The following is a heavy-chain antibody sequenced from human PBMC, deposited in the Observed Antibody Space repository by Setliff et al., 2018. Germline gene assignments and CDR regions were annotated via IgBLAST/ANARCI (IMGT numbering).Heavy chain of an antibody. Sequence: PSETLSLTWTVSGGSITNFYWNWIRQSPGKGLEWIGYIYSSGITNYNPSLKSRLTMSVDTSKNQFSLHLSSMTAADTAVYYCARQPPLNWAIPFDLWGQGKRVTVSS. V-gene: IGHV4-59*08. D-gene: IGHD7-27*01. CDR1: GGSITNFY. J-gene: IGHJ3*01. CDR2: IYSSGIT. CDR3: ARQPPLNWAIPFDL.